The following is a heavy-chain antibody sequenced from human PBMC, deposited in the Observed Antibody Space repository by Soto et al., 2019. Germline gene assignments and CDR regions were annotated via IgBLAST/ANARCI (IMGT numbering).Heavy chain of an antibody. Sequence: ASVKVSCKXSGYTFTSYYMHWVRQAPGQGLEWMGIINPSGGSTSYAQKFQGRVTMTRDTSTSTVYMELSSLRSEDTAVYYCARASVVAARAFDIWGQGTMVTVSS. J-gene: IGHJ3*02. V-gene: IGHV1-46*01. CDR2: INPSGGST. CDR3: ARASVVAARAFDI. CDR1: GYTFTSYY. D-gene: IGHD2-15*01.